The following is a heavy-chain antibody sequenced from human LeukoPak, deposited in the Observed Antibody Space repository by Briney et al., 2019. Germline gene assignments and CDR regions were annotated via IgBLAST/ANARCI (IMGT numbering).Heavy chain of an antibody. CDR3: ARYGNGAWLAHYSFDI. D-gene: IGHD6-19*01. V-gene: IGHV3-7*01. J-gene: IGHJ3*02. CDR2: INQDGREK. Sequence: GGSLRLSCAASGFIFSRYTINWVRQAPGKGLEWVANINQDGREKYFVDSVKGRFAISRDNAMNSLYLQMNSLRAEDTAVYYCARYGNGAWLAHYSFDIWGQGTMVTVSS. CDR1: GFIFSRYT.